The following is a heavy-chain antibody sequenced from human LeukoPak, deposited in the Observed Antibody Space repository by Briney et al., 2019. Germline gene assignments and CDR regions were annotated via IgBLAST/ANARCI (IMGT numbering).Heavy chain of an antibody. CDR2: ISGSGGST. CDR3: AKDRFNDQLDY. Sequence: GGSLRLSCAASGFTFSSYAMSWVRQAPGKGLEWVSAISGSGGSTYYADSVKGRFTISRDNSKNTLCLQMNSLRAEDTAIYYCAKDRFNDQLDYWGQGTLVTVSS. J-gene: IGHJ4*02. CDR1: GFTFSSYA. D-gene: IGHD3-10*01. V-gene: IGHV3-23*01.